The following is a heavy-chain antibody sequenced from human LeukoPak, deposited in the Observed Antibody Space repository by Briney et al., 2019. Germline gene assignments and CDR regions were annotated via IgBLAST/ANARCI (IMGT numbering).Heavy chain of an antibody. D-gene: IGHD3-22*01. CDR3: AREGGPYYHPSSPFDY. CDR2: MSYDGRNE. J-gene: IGHJ4*02. V-gene: IGHV3-30*19. Sequence: GGSLRLSCAASGFTFSSYGMHWVRQAPGKGLEWVAFMSYDGRNEYYADSVKGRFAISRDNYKNTLHLQMNRLRPGDTAVYYCAREGGPYYHPSSPFDYWGLGTLVTVSS. CDR1: GFTFSSYG.